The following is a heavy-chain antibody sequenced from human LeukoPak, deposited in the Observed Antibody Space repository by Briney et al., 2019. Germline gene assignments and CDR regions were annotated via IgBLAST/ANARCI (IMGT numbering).Heavy chain of an antibody. J-gene: IGHJ4*02. Sequence: APVNVSFKASGGTFSSYAISWVRQAPGQGLEWMGRIIPILGIANYAQKFQGRVTITADKSTSTAYMELSSLRSEDTAVYYCASVKDDFWSGYSDYWGQGTLVTVSS. CDR1: GGTFSSYA. D-gene: IGHD3-3*01. CDR3: ASVKDDFWSGYSDY. CDR2: IIPILGIA. V-gene: IGHV1-69*04.